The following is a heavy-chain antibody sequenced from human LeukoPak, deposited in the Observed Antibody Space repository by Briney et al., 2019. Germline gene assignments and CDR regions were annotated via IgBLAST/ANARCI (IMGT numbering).Heavy chain of an antibody. Sequence: PGGSLRLSCAASGFTFSTSGRNWVRQAPGRGLEWVSSISPTGGAIFYADSVRGRFTIFRDSAKSSLFLQMNSLKAEDTALYFCASGIRERGFDSWGQGTLVTVSS. D-gene: IGHD1-1*01. CDR1: GFTFSTSG. CDR2: ISPTGGAI. V-gene: IGHV3-21*01. CDR3: ASGIRERGFDS. J-gene: IGHJ4*02.